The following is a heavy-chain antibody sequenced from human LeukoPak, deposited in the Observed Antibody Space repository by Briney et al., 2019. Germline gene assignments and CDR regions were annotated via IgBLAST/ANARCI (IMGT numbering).Heavy chain of an antibody. CDR1: GFTFNNAW. J-gene: IGHJ4*02. CDR3: ARGGEYFDSNDYIKTFDY. Sequence: GGSLRLSCAASGFTFNNAWMSWVRQAPGKGREWVGRFKSKSDGGTTDYAAPVTGRFTISRDNSKNSLYLQMNSLRAEDTAVYYCARGGEYFDSNDYIKTFDYWGQGTLVTVSS. CDR2: FKSKSDGGTT. D-gene: IGHD3-22*01. V-gene: IGHV3-15*01.